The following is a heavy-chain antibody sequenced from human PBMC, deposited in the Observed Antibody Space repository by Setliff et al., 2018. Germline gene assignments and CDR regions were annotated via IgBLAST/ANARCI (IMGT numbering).Heavy chain of an antibody. D-gene: IGHD5-18*01. CDR3: TTGGYSYGFFTYFDY. CDR2: IRSKAYGGTT. J-gene: IGHJ4*02. Sequence: GGSLRLSCTASGFTFGDYAMSWVRQAPGKGLEWVGFIRSKAYGGTTEYAASVKGRFTISRDDSKSIAYLQMNSLKTEDTAVYYCTTGGYSYGFFTYFDYWGQGTLVTVSS. CDR1: GFTFGDYA. V-gene: IGHV3-49*04.